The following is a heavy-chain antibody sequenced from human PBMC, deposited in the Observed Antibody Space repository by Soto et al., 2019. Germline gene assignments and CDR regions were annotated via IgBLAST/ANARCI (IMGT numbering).Heavy chain of an antibody. CDR1: GYTLTTYG. CDR2: ISAYNDHT. Sequence: GASVKVSCKAAGYTLTTYGVSWVRQAPGQGLEWVGWISAYNDHTNYAQKFQGRVTMTTDTSTSTAYMELRSLRSDDTAVYYCARGTYFAYWGQGTLVTVSS. J-gene: IGHJ4*02. CDR3: ARGTYFAY. D-gene: IGHD1-1*01. V-gene: IGHV1-18*01.